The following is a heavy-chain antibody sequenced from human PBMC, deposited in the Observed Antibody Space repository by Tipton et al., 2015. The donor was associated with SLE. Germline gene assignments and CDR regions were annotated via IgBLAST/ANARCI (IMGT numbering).Heavy chain of an antibody. V-gene: IGHV4-59*08. CDR1: GGSISSYY. J-gene: IGHJ4*02. Sequence: LSLTCTVSGGSISSYYWSWIRQPPGKGPEWIGYIYYSGSTNYNPSLKSRVTISVDTSKNQFSLKLNSVTAADTAVYYCARHVWANWGFGYWGQGTLVTVSS. D-gene: IGHD7-27*01. CDR2: IYYSGST. CDR3: ARHVWANWGFGY.